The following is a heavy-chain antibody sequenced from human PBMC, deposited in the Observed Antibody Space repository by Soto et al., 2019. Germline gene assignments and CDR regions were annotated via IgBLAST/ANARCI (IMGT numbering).Heavy chain of an antibody. V-gene: IGHV4-59*01. CDR1: GGSINYSY. Sequence: PSETLSLTCTVSGGSINYSYWTWIRQPPGKGLEWIGYISYTGSANYNASLKSRLTISVDTSKNQFSLKLSSVTAADMALYYCARVNYGDYYYGMDVWGQGTTVTVSS. D-gene: IGHD4-17*01. J-gene: IGHJ6*02. CDR2: ISYTGSA. CDR3: ARVNYGDYYYGMDV.